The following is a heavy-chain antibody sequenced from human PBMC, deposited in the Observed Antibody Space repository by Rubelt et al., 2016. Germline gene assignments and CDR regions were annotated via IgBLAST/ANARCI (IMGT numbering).Heavy chain of an antibody. D-gene: IGHD1-1*01. CDR3: ARQEIQLFGADGMDV. CDR1: DGFISSSYY. CDR2: ISYSGTT. V-gene: IGHV4-39*07. Sequence: QLQLQESGPGLVKPSETLSLTCTASDGFISSSYYWGWIRQPPGKGLEWIGSISYSGTTYSNPALTSRVTISVDTSKNQLPLKLRSVTAADTAVDYCARQEIQLFGADGMDVWGQGTTVTVSS. J-gene: IGHJ6*02.